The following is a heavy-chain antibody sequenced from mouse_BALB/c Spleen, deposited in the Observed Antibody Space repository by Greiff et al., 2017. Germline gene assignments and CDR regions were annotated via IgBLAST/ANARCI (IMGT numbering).Heavy chain of an antibody. CDR1: GFTFSSYA. J-gene: IGHJ2*01. Sequence: EVKLLESGGGLVKPGGSLKLSCAASGFTFSSYAMSWVRQSPAKRLEWVAVISSGGSYTYYPDTVTGRFTITRDNAKNTLYLEMRSLRSEDTAMYYCARDQNYGSSYGYFDDWGEGTTLTVSS. V-gene: IGHV5-9-4*01. CDR3: ARDQNYGSSYGYFDD. D-gene: IGHD1-1*01. CDR2: ISSGGSYT.